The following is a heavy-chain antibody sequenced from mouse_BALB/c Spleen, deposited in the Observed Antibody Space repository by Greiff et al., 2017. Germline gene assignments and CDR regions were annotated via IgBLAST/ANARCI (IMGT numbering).Heavy chain of an antibody. D-gene: IGHD1-1*02. J-gene: IGHJ4*01. Sequence: VQRVESGGGLVQPGGSRKLSCAASGFTFSSFGMHWVRQAPEKGLEWVAYISSGSSTIYYADTVKGRFTISRDNPKNTLFLQMTSLRSEDTAMYYCARMVYAMDYWGQGTSVTVSS. CDR1: GFTFSSFG. CDR2: ISSGSSTI. CDR3: ARMVYAMDY. V-gene: IGHV5-17*02.